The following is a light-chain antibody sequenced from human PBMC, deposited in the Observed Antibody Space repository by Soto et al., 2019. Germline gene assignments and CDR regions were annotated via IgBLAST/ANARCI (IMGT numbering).Light chain of an antibody. V-gene: IGKV3D-20*02. CDR1: QSVSSSY. J-gene: IGKJ1*01. CDR3: QQRRNWPQT. Sequence: EMALTQSPATRSLSAWDRATVSCRASQSVSSSYLAWYQQKPGQAPGLLIYGASSRATGIPDRFDGSGSGTDFTLTISRLESEDFAIYYCQQRRNWPQTFGSGTKVDIK. CDR2: GAS.